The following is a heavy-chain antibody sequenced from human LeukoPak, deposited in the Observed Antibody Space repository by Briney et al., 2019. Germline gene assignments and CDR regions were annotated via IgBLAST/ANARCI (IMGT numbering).Heavy chain of an antibody. CDR3: AREGYCSGGSCYSGEADV. J-gene: IGHJ6*04. CDR1: GGSFSGYY. V-gene: IGHV4-34*01. D-gene: IGHD2-15*01. Sequence: PSETLSLTCAVYGGSFSGYYWSWIRQPPGKGPEWIGEINHSGSTNYNPSLKSRVTISVDTSKNQFSLKLSSVTAADTAVYYCAREGYCSGGSCYSGEADVWGKGTTVTVSS. CDR2: INHSGST.